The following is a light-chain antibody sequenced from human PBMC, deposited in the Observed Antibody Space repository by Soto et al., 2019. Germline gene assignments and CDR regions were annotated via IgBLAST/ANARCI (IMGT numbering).Light chain of an antibody. J-gene: IGKJ2*03. CDR2: GAS. Sequence: EIVLTQSPGTLSLSPGERATLSCRAGQTVGNNYLAWYQQKPGQAPRLLIYGASSRATGIPDRFSGSGSGADFTLTISRLEPEDFAVYYCQYYGSSPPSSFGQGTKLEIK. V-gene: IGKV3-20*01. CDR3: QYYGSSPPSS. CDR1: QTVGNNY.